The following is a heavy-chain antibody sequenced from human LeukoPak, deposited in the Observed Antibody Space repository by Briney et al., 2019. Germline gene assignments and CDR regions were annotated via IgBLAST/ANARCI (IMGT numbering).Heavy chain of an antibody. V-gene: IGHV4-4*09. Sequence: SETLSLTCTVSGGSISSYYWSWIRQPPGKGLEWIGYIYTSGSTNYNPSLKSRVTISVDTSKNQFSLKLSSVPAADTAGYYCARGAGIAVAGDYYYMDVWGKGTTVTVSS. CDR2: IYTSGST. J-gene: IGHJ6*03. CDR3: ARGAGIAVAGDYYYMDV. D-gene: IGHD6-19*01. CDR1: GGSISSYY.